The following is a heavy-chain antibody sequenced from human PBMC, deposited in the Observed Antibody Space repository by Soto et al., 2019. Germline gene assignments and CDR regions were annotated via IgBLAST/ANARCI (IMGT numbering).Heavy chain of an antibody. CDR2: ISASGHSA. CDR3: ERSALLWWALDS. Sequence: DVELLESGGGLVHPGGSLRLSCTASGFSLGDYGMNWVRQTPGKGLEWVSTISASGHSAYSADSVKCRLIISRDNSKNPLYLQMNSVRAEDTAVYYCERSALLWWALDSWGQGTLVTVSS. V-gene: IGHV3-23*01. CDR1: GFSLGDYG. D-gene: IGHD2-15*01. J-gene: IGHJ4*02.